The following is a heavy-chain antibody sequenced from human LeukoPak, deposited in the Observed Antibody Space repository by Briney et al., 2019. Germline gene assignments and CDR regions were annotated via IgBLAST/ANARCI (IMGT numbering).Heavy chain of an antibody. J-gene: IGHJ4*02. Sequence: SETLSLTCTVSGVSISSSNSYWGWIRQPPGKGLEWIGSIYYNGNTYYNASLKSQVSISIDTSKNQFSLKLTSVTAADTAVYYCARQTGSGLFILPGGQGTLVTVSS. CDR2: IYYNGNT. CDR1: GVSISSSNSY. D-gene: IGHD3/OR15-3a*01. V-gene: IGHV4-39*01. CDR3: ARQTGSGLFILP.